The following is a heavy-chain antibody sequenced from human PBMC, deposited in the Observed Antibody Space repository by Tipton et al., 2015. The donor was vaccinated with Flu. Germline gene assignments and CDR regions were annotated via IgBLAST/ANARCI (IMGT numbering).Heavy chain of an antibody. V-gene: IGHV4-59*13. CDR3: ARNGGSYSYQH. CDR1: GGSISSYY. CDR2: VSYSGIT. J-gene: IGHJ1*01. Sequence: TPSLTCTVSGGSISSYYWSWLRQPPGKGLEWIGFVSYSGITNYNPSLKGRVTMSLDASKNHFSLSLSSVTAADTAVYYCARNGGSYSYQHWGQGTLVTVSS. D-gene: IGHD3-10*01.